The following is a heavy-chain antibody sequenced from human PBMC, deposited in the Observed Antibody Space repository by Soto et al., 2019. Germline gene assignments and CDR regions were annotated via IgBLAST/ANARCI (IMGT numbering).Heavy chain of an antibody. D-gene: IGHD2-15*01. Sequence: QVQLVESGGGVVQPGRSLRLSCAASGFIFGTYGMHWVRQAPGKGLEWVAVIWYDGSNKYYADSVKGRFTISRDNSKNMLYLQMNSLRAEDTAVYYCARVVGPFDYWGQGTLVTVSS. J-gene: IGHJ4*02. CDR1: GFIFGTYG. V-gene: IGHV3-33*01. CDR2: IWYDGSNK. CDR3: ARVVGPFDY.